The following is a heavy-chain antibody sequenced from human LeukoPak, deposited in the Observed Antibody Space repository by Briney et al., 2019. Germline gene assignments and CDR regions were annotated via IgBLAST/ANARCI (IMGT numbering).Heavy chain of an antibody. CDR2: VHQSGST. CDR1: GYSISSGYY. CDR3: ARAGVHDFGDYEVFDY. D-gene: IGHD4-17*01. J-gene: IGHJ4*02. V-gene: IGHV4-38-2*01. Sequence: SEALSLTCAVAGYSISSGYYWGWIRQSPGKGLEWIGSVHQSGSTYYNPSLKSRVSISLDTSKNQFSLKLTSVTAADTAVYYCARAGVHDFGDYEVFDYWGQGTLVSVSS.